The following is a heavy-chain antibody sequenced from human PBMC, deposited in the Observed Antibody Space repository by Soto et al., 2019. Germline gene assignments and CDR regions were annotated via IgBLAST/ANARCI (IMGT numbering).Heavy chain of an antibody. V-gene: IGHV1-46*02. Sequence: QVQLVQSGAEVRKPGASVKVSCRPSGYTFNTYYLHWLRQAPGQALEWMGAIHPSGGGTTYAQKFLGRVTVTRDTSTTTVFMELSSLRSDDTAVYYCARGGHIAVVTASFDNWGHGTLVTVSS. CDR2: IHPSGGGT. D-gene: IGHD2-21*02. CDR1: GYTFNTYY. J-gene: IGHJ4*01. CDR3: ARGGHIAVVTASFDN.